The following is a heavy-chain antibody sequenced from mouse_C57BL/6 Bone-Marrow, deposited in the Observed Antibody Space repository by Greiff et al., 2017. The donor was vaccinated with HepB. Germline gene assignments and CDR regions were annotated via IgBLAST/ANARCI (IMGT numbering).Heavy chain of an antibody. J-gene: IGHJ3*01. CDR3: ARDYYSNSLFAY. CDR2: ISYDGSN. Sequence: DVQLQESGPGLVKPSQSLSLTCSVTGYSITSGYYWNWIRQFPGNKLEWMGYISYDGSNNYNPSLKNRISITRDTSKNQFFLKLNSVTTEDTATYYCARDYYSNSLFAYWGQGTLVTVSA. CDR1: GYSITSGYY. V-gene: IGHV3-6*01. D-gene: IGHD2-5*01.